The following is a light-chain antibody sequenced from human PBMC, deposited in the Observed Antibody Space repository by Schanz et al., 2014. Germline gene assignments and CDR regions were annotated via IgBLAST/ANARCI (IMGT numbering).Light chain of an antibody. CDR3: AAWDDSLSGPV. Sequence: QSALTQPPSASGSPGQSVTISCTGTSSDVGGYNYVSWYQQHPGKAPKLMIYEVSKRPSGVPDRFSDSKSGTSASLAISGLRFEDEADYFCAAWDDSLSGPVFGGGTKLTVL. CDR1: SSDVGGYNY. V-gene: IGLV2-8*01. J-gene: IGLJ3*02. CDR2: EVS.